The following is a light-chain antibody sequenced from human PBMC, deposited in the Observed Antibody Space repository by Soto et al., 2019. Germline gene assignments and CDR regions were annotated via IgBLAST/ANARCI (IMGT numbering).Light chain of an antibody. CDR3: NSYAGSDNFV. V-gene: IGLV2-8*01. CDR1: YSDIGSYNL. CDR2: EVS. Sequence: QSALTQVASVSGSPGQSVTMSCTGSYSDIGSYNLVSWFQQHPGKAPKLIIYEVSKRPSGVPDRFSGSKSGNTASLTVTGLQAEDEADYYCNSYAGSDNFVFGTGTQLTVL. J-gene: IGLJ1*01.